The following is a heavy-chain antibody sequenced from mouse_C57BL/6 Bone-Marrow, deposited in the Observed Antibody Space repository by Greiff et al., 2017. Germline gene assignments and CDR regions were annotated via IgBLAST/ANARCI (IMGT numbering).Heavy chain of an antibody. CDR1: GYTFTSYW. J-gene: IGHJ2*01. CDR3: ARWRFITTVNYFDY. CDR2: IDPSDSYT. D-gene: IGHD1-1*01. V-gene: IGHV1-59*01. Sequence: VQLQQPGAELVRPGTSVKLSCKASGYTFTSYWMHWVKQRPGQGLEWIGVIDPSDSYTNYNQKFKGKATLTVDTSSSTAYMQLSSLPSEDSSVYYCARWRFITTVNYFDYWGQGTTLTVSS.